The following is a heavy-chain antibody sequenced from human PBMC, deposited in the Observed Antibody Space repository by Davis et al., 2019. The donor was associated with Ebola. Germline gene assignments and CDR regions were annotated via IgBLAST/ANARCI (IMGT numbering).Heavy chain of an antibody. CDR3: ARESTTVTTGLDY. D-gene: IGHD4-17*01. J-gene: IGHJ4*02. CDR2: IIPILGIA. CDR1: GGTFSSYA. V-gene: IGHV1-69*04. Sequence: AASVKVSCKASGGTFSSYAISWVRQAPGQGLEWMGRIIPILGIANYAQKFQGRVTITADKSTSTAYMELSSLRSEDTAVYYCARESTTVTTGLDYWGQGTLVTVSS.